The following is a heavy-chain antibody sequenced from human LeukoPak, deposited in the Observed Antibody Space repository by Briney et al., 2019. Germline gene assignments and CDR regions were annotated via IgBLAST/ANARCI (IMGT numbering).Heavy chain of an antibody. Sequence: SETLSLTCTVSGGSISSGSYYWSWIRQPAGQGLEWIGRIYTSGSTNYNPSLKSRVTISVDTSKNQFSLKLSSVTAADTAVYYCARGVPHYDFWSGYYIDYLGQGTLVTVSS. CDR2: IYTSGST. CDR3: ARGVPHYDFWSGYYIDY. CDR1: GGSISSGSYY. D-gene: IGHD3-3*01. V-gene: IGHV4-61*02. J-gene: IGHJ4*02.